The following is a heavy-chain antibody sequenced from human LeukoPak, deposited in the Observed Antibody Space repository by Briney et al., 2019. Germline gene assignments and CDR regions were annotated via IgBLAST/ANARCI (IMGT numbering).Heavy chain of an antibody. CDR2: ITSTGSHV. CDR1: GFTFSGHS. D-gene: IGHD3-22*01. V-gene: IGHV3-21*01. Sequence: GGSLTLSCAASGFTFSGHSMNWVRQAPGKGLEWVSSITSTGSHVYYADSVKGRFTISRDNTKNSLSLQANSLRVEDTAVYYCARGGPGAYYDTSGASDSWGQGTLVTVSS. J-gene: IGHJ4*02. CDR3: ARGGPGAYYDTSGASDS.